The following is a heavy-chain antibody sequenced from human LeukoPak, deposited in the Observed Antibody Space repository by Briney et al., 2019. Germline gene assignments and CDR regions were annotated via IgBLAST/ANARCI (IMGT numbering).Heavy chain of an antibody. CDR1: GFTFSSYE. Sequence: GGSLRLSCAASGFTFSSYEMNWVRQAPGKGLEWVSYISSSGSTIYYADSVKGRFTISGDNAKNSLYLQMNSLRAEDTAVYYCATSYSGRLTGIGAFDIWGQGTMVTVSS. D-gene: IGHD1-26*01. CDR3: ATSYSGRLTGIGAFDI. V-gene: IGHV3-48*03. J-gene: IGHJ3*02. CDR2: ISSSGSTI.